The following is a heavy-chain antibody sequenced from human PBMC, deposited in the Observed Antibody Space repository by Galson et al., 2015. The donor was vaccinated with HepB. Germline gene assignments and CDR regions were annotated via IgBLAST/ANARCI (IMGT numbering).Heavy chain of an antibody. CDR1: GFTFGAYA. D-gene: IGHD5-12*01. CDR3: ERGRGYDHQWYYFDY. V-gene: IGHV3-9*01. J-gene: IGHJ4*02. CDR2: ISWNSGSI. Sequence: SLRLSCAASGFTFGAYAMHWVRQAPGKGLEWVSGISWNSGSICYADSVKGRFTISRDNAKNSLYLQMNSLRAEDTAMYYCERGRGYDHQWYYFDYWGQGTLVTVSS.